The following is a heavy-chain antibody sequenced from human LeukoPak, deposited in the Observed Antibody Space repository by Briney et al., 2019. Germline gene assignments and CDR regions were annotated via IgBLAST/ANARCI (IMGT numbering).Heavy chain of an antibody. CDR3: AKDGSPMVRGPLDY. V-gene: IGHV3-23*01. Sequence: GGSLRLSCAASGFTFSSYAMSWVRQAPGKGLEWVSAISGSGGSTYYADSVKGRFTISRGNSKNTLYLQMNSLRAEDTAVYYCAKDGSPMVRGPLDYWGQGTLVTVSS. D-gene: IGHD3-10*01. J-gene: IGHJ4*02. CDR2: ISGSGGST. CDR1: GFTFSSYA.